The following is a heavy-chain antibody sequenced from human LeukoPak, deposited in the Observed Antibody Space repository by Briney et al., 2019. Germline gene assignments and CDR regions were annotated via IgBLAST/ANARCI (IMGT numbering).Heavy chain of an antibody. CDR3: TRGPGYDYVWGSFRADY. V-gene: IGHV3-64*02. D-gene: IGHD3-16*02. CDR1: GFIFNSYA. J-gene: IGHJ4*02. CDR2: ITSSGNNI. Sequence: GGSLRLSCAASGFIFNSYAMHWVRQAPGRGLEYVSAITSSGNNIFYADSVKGRFTISRDNSKNTLYLQMGSLRAEDMAVYYCTRGPGYDYVWGSFRADYWGQGTLVTVSS.